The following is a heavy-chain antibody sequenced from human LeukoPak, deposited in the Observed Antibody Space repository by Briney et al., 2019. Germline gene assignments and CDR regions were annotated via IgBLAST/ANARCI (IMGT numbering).Heavy chain of an antibody. CDR3: AREYCSSTSCLYYFDY. J-gene: IGHJ4*02. D-gene: IGHD2-2*01. CDR1: GYTFTGYY. V-gene: IGHV1-2*06. Sequence: ASVKVSCKASGYTFTGYYMHWVRQAPGQGLEWMGRINPNSGGTNYAQKFQGRVTMTRDTSISTAYMELSRLTPDDTAVYYCAREYCSSTSCLYYFDYWGQGTLVTVSS. CDR2: INPNSGGT.